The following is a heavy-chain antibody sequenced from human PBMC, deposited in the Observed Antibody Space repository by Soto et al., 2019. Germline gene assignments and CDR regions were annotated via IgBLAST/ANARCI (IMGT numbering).Heavy chain of an antibody. J-gene: IGHJ4*02. Sequence: QVQLVQSGAEVKKPGSSVKVSCKASGGTFSSYAISWVRQAPGQGLEWMGGIIPIFGTANYAQKFQGRVTITADECTSTAYMELSSLRSEDTAVYYCARENLYYYDSSGPYDYWGQGTLVTVSS. D-gene: IGHD3-22*01. CDR3: ARENLYYYDSSGPYDY. CDR1: GGTFSSYA. CDR2: IIPIFGTA. V-gene: IGHV1-69*01.